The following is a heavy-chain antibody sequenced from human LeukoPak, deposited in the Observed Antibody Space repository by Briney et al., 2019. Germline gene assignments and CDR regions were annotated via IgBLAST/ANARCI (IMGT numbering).Heavy chain of an antibody. Sequence: MSSQTLSLTCTVSGGSISSGGYYWSWVRQPPGKGLEWIGYIDFSGSTDYNPSLKSRVTMSVDTSKNQFSLKLSSVTAADTAVYSCGRGDYYNSGYFDYWGQGTLVTVSS. J-gene: IGHJ4*02. CDR2: IDFSGST. CDR3: GRGDYYNSGYFDY. CDR1: GGSISSGGYY. V-gene: IGHV4-61*08. D-gene: IGHD5-24*01.